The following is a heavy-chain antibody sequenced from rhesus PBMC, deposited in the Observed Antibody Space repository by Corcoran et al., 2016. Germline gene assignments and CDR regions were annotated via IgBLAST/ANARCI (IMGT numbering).Heavy chain of an antibody. Sequence: QVQLQESGPGLVKPSETLSLTCAVSGGSITTNSWRWSRQCPGKGLEWIGNIYGGSGSTSYNSSLKSRVTISTDTSKNQFSLKLTSVTAADTAVYYCARYSTVAVRYFDYWGQGVLVTVSS. CDR1: GGSITTNS. CDR2: IYGGSGST. CDR3: ARYSTVAVRYFDY. J-gene: IGHJ4*01. D-gene: IGHD5-24*01. V-gene: IGHV4-147*01.